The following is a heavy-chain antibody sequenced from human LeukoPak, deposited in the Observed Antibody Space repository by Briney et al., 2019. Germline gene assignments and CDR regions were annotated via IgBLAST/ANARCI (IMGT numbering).Heavy chain of an antibody. Sequence: GGSLRLSCAASGFTFSSYAMSWVRQAPGKGLEWVSAISGSGGGTYYADSVKGRFTISRANSKNTLYLKMNTLRAEDTAVYYCATSLPRRYSSGWYYFDYWGQETRVTVSS. D-gene: IGHD6-19*01. CDR3: ATSLPRRYSSGWYYFDY. J-gene: IGHJ4*02. CDR2: ISGSGGGT. V-gene: IGHV3-23*01. CDR1: GFTFSSYA.